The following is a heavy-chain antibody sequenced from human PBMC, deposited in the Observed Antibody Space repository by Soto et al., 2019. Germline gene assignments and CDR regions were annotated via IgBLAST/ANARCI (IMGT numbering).Heavy chain of an antibody. D-gene: IGHD2-2*01. CDR3: AKGTRGYCSSTSCSAHAFDI. CDR2: ISGSGGST. CDR1: GFTFSSYA. J-gene: IGHJ3*02. V-gene: IGHV3-23*01. Sequence: EVQLLESGGGLVQPGGSLRLSCAASGFTFSSYALSWVRQAPGKGLEWVSAISGSGGSTYYADSVKGRFTISRDNSKNTLYLQMNSLRAEDTAVYYCAKGTRGYCSSTSCSAHAFDIWGQGTMVTVSS.